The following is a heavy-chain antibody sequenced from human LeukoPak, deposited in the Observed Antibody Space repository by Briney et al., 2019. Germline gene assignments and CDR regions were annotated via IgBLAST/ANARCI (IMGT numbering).Heavy chain of an antibody. J-gene: IGHJ3*02. Sequence: SETLSLTCTVSGGSISSYYWSWIRQPPGKGLEWLGYIYYSGSTNYNPSLKSRVTISVDTSKNQFSLKLSSVTAADTAVYYCARTGTTPPAYAFDIWGQGTMVTVSS. D-gene: IGHD1-7*01. CDR1: GGSISSYY. CDR2: IYYSGST. V-gene: IGHV4-59*08. CDR3: ARTGTTPPAYAFDI.